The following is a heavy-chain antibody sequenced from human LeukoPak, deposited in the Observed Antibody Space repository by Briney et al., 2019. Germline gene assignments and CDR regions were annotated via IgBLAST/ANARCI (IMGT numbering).Heavy chain of an antibody. J-gene: IGHJ4*02. CDR1: GFTFSSYG. V-gene: IGHV3-33*01. D-gene: IGHD5-12*01. CDR2: IWYDGSNK. Sequence: GGSLRLSCAASGFTFSSYGMHWVRQAPGKGLEWVAVIWYDGSNKYYADSVKGRFTISRDNAKNSLYLQMNSLRDEDTAVYYCARDILTKQAYSGYDNWGQGALVTVSS. CDR3: ARDILTKQAYSGYDN.